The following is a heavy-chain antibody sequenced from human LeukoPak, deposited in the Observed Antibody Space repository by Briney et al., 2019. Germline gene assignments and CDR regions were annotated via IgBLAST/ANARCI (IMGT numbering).Heavy chain of an antibody. Sequence: ASVKVSCKASGYTFTSYAMNWVRQAPGQGLEWMGWINTNTGNPTYAQGFTGRFVFSLDTSVSTAYLQISSLKAEDTAVYYCARLPITMVRGVMLIGRANWFDPWGQGTLVTVSS. CDR3: ARLPITMVRGVMLIGRANWFDP. V-gene: IGHV7-4-1*02. J-gene: IGHJ5*02. CDR2: INTNTGNP. D-gene: IGHD3-10*01. CDR1: GYTFTSYA.